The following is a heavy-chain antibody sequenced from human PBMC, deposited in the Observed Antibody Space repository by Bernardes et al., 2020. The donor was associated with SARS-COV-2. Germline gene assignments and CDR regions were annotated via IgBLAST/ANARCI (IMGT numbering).Heavy chain of an antibody. CDR1: GYTFTSYD. CDR2: MNPNSGNT. CDR3: ARAASYYDVWSGYYAYSYYYGMGV. D-gene: IGHD3-3*01. J-gene: IGHJ6*02. V-gene: IGHV1-8*01. Sequence: ASVKVSCKASGYTFTSYDIIWVRQATGQGLEWMGWMNPNSGNTGYAQKFQGRVTMTSDTSTSTAYMELGGLTSEDMAVYYCARAASYYDVWSGYYAYSYYYGMGVWGPGTTVAVSS.